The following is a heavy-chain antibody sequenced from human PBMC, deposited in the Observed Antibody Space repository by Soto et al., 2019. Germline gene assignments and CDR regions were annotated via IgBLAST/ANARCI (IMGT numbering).Heavy chain of an antibody. Sequence: QVQLVQSGAEVKKPGSSVKVSCKASGGTFSSYTISWVRQAPGQGLEWMGRIIPILGIANYAQKFQGRVTITADKSTSTAYMELSSLRSEDTAVYYCARDLAGYGHYGGPFDPWGHGTLVTVSS. J-gene: IGHJ5*02. CDR1: GGTFSSYT. CDR2: IIPILGIA. CDR3: ARDLAGYGHYGGPFDP. D-gene: IGHD4-17*01. V-gene: IGHV1-69*08.